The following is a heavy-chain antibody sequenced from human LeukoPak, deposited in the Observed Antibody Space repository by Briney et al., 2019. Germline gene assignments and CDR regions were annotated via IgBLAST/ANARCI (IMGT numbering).Heavy chain of an antibody. CDR3: ARDTAAATYYYYGMDV. Sequence: SETLSLTCAVYGGSISSGSYYWSWIRQPAGMGLEWIGRIYTSGSTNYNPSLKSRVTISVDTSKNQFSLKLSSVTAADTAVYYCARDTAAATYYYYGMDVWGQGTTVTVSS. CDR2: IYTSGST. V-gene: IGHV4-61*02. D-gene: IGHD6-13*01. CDR1: GGSISSGSYY. J-gene: IGHJ6*02.